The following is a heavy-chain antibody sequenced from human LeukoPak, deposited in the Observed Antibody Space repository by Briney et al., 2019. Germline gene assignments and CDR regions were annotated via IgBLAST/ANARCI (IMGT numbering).Heavy chain of an antibody. CDR3: ARVWDSSGYEISPGFDY. D-gene: IGHD3-22*01. CDR2: IIPILGIA. CDR1: GGTFSSYA. Sequence: GASVKVSCKASGGTFSSYAISWVRQAPGQGLEWMGRIIPILGIANYAQKFQGRVTMTRDTSISTAYMELSRLRSDDTAVYYCARVWDSSGYEISPGFDYWGQGTLVTVSS. J-gene: IGHJ4*02. V-gene: IGHV1-69*04.